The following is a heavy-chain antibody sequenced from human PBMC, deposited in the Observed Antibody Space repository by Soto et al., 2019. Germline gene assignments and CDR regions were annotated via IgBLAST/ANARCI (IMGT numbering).Heavy chain of an antibody. V-gene: IGHV4-38-2*02. CDR2: VYQSGDT. CDR1: GYSLYSGFY. D-gene: IGHD3-9*01. J-gene: IGHJ4*02. CDR3: ANRVDVLAPWN. Sequence: SETLSLTCTDSGYSLYSGFYWAWIRQPPGKGLEWIGSVYQSGDTYFNPSLKSRATISMDASINQFYLRLTSVTAADTATYYCANRVDVLAPWNWGQGTLVTVSS.